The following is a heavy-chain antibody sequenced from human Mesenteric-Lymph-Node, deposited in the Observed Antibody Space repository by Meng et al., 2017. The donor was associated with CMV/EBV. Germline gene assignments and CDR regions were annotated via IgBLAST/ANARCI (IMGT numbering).Heavy chain of an antibody. V-gene: IGHV3-11*04. J-gene: IGHJ4*02. CDR2: ISSSGSSI. Sequence: GESLKISCAASGFIFSDYYMNWIRQAPGKGLECVSYISSSGSSIYYADSVKGRFTISRDNAKNSLYLQMNSLRAEDTAVYYCARDGSDSNPDYWGQGTLVTVSS. CDR1: GFIFSDYY. CDR3: ARDGSDSNPDY. D-gene: IGHD4-11*01.